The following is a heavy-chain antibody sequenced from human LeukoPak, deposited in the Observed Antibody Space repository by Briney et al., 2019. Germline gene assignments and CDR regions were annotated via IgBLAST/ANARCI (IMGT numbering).Heavy chain of an antibody. Sequence: GGSLRLSCAASGFTFSSYSVNWVRQAPGKGLEWVSYISSSSSTIYYADSVKGRFTISRDNAKNSLYLQMNSLRAEDTAVYYCARPAARMATIGAFDIWGQGTMVTVSS. CDR2: ISSSSSTI. D-gene: IGHD5-24*01. CDR3: ARPAARMATIGAFDI. J-gene: IGHJ3*02. V-gene: IGHV3-48*04. CDR1: GFTFSSYS.